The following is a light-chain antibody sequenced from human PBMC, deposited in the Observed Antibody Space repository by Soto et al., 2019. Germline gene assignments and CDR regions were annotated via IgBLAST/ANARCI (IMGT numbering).Light chain of an antibody. CDR1: QSVSSY. CDR3: QQRSNWPPMT. J-gene: IGKJ1*01. CDR2: DAS. Sequence: EIVMTQSPATLSVSPGGRATLSCRASQSVSSYLAWYQQKPGQAPRLLIYDASNRATGIPARFSGSGSGTDFTLTISSLEPEDFAVYYCQQRSNWPPMTFGQGTKVDIK. V-gene: IGKV3-11*01.